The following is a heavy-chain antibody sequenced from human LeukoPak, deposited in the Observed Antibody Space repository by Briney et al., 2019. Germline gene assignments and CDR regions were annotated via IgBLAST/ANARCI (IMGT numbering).Heavy chain of an antibody. CDR3: ARLYSLYGSGSYGAFDI. V-gene: IGHV4-34*01. J-gene: IGHJ3*02. Sequence: SETLSLTCAVYGGSFSGYYWSWIRQPPGKGLEWIGSIYYSGSTYYNPSLKSPVTISVDTSKNQFSLKLSSVTAADTAVYYCARLYSLYGSGSYGAFDIWGQGTMVTVSS. CDR2: IYYSGST. CDR1: GGSFSGYY. D-gene: IGHD3-10*01.